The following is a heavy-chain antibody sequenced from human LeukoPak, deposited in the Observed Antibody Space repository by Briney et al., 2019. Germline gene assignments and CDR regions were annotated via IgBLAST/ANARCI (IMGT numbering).Heavy chain of an antibody. D-gene: IGHD3-22*01. V-gene: IGHV3-21*01. CDR2: ISSSSRYI. J-gene: IGHJ4*02. CDR3: ARAPVHYYDSSDYYYVGESYFDC. CDR1: GFTFSTYS. Sequence: GGSLRLSCSASGFTFSTYSMNWVRRAPGKGLEWVSSISSSSRYIYYADSVKGRFTISRDNAKNSLYLQMKSLRAEDTAVYYCARAPVHYYDSSDYYYVGESYFDCWGQGTLVTVSS.